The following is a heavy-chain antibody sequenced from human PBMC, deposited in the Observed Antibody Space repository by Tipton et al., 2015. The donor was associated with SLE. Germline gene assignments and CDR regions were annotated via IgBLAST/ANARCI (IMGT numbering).Heavy chain of an antibody. CDR2: ITTHSGET. D-gene: IGHD2-21*02. V-gene: IGHV1-18*01. J-gene: IGHJ6*02. CDR1: GCTFNFHS. CDR3: ASRVVTAYYYGLDV. Sequence: QSGAEVKKPGASVKVSCKASGCTFNFHSVSWGRQAPGQGREWMGCITTHSGETNYAQQLQGRVTMTTDTSTSPAYMELRSLRSDGTAVYYCASRVVTAYYYGLDVWGPGTTVTVSS.